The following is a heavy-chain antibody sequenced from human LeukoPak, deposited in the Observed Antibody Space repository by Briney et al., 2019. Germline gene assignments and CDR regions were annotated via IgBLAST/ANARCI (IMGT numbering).Heavy chain of an antibody. Sequence: GGSLRLSCAASGFTFSSYEMNWVRQAPGKGLEWVSYISSSGSTIYYADSVKGRFTISRDNAKNSLYLQMNSLRAEDTAVYYCARDSVAARRYYYYYMDVWGKGTTVTVSS. CDR2: ISSSGSTI. CDR1: GFTFSSYE. D-gene: IGHD6-6*01. CDR3: ARDSVAARRYYYYYMDV. V-gene: IGHV3-48*03. J-gene: IGHJ6*03.